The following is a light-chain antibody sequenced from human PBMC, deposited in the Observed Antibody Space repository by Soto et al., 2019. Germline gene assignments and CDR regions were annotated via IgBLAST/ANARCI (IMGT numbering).Light chain of an antibody. CDR3: QTWGTGTVV. CDR1: SGHSSYA. V-gene: IGLV4-69*01. CDR2: LNSDRSH. J-gene: IGLJ2*01. Sequence: QPVLTQSPSASASLGASVKLTCTLSSGHSSYAIAWHQQQPEKGPRYLMKLNSDRSHSKGDGIPDRFSGSSSGAERYLTISRLQAEDEADYYCQTWGTGTVVFGGGTKLTVL.